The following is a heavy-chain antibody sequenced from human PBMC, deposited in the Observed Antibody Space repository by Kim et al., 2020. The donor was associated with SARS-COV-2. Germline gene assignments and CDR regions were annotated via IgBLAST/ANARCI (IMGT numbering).Heavy chain of an antibody. Sequence: YADSVKGRFTISRDNAKNSLYLQMNSLRAEDTAVYYCARDGTGTTLAPDYWGQGTLVTVSS. CDR3: ARDGTGTTLAPDY. D-gene: IGHD1-7*01. V-gene: IGHV3-21*01. J-gene: IGHJ4*02.